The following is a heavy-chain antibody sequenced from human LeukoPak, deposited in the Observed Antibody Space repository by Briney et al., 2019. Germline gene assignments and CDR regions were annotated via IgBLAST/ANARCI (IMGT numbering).Heavy chain of an antibody. D-gene: IGHD7-27*01. CDR1: GFTFSSYE. CDR3: ARVTSPSGY. Sequence: GGSLRLSCAASGFTFSSYEMNWVRQAPGKGLEWVSYISSSGSTIYYADSVKGRFTISRDDAKNSLYLQMNSLRAEDTAVYYCARVTSPSGYWGQGTLVTVSS. CDR2: ISSSGSTI. V-gene: IGHV3-48*03. J-gene: IGHJ4*02.